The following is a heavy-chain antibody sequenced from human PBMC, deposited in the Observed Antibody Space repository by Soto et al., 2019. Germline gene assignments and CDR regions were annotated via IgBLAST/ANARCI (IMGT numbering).Heavy chain of an antibody. V-gene: IGHV3-11*01. J-gene: IGHJ4*02. CDR3: AKAREVTLVRVPSSY. CDR1: GFTFSDYY. Sequence: GGSLRLSCAASGFTFSDYYMSWIRQAPGKGLEWVSYISNSGSTIYYADSVKGRFTISRDNAKNSLYLQMNSLRAEDTAVYYCAKAREVTLVRVPSSYWGQGTLVTVSS. CDR2: ISNSGSTI. D-gene: IGHD3-10*01.